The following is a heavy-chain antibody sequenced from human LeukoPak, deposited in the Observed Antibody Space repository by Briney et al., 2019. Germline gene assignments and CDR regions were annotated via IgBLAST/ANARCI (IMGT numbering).Heavy chain of an antibody. V-gene: IGHV1-18*01. CDR2: ISAYNGNT. Sequence: ASVKVSCKASGYTFTSYGISWVRQAPGQGLEWMGWISAYNGNTNYAQKLQGRVTMTRDTSTSTVYMELSSLRSEDTAVYYCAREGDPETDFDYWGQGTLVTVSS. CDR1: GYTFTSYG. J-gene: IGHJ4*02. CDR3: AREGDPETDFDY. D-gene: IGHD2-21*01.